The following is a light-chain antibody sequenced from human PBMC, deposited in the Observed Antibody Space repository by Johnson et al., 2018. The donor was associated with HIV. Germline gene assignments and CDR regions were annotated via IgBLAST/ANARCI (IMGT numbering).Light chain of an antibody. CDR1: SSNIGNNY. Sequence: QSALTQPPSVSAAPGQKVTISCSGSSSNIGNNYVSWYQQLPGTAPQLLIYDNNKRHSGIPDRFSGSQSAKSATLGITGLQPGDEADYCCRTWASSLSSYVFGTGTKVTVL. CDR2: DNN. V-gene: IGLV1-51*01. CDR3: RTWASSLSSYV. J-gene: IGLJ1*01.